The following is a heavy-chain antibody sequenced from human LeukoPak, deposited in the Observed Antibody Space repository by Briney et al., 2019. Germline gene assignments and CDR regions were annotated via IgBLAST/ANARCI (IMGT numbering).Heavy chain of an antibody. CDR3: AKDGAWLRFDD. J-gene: IGHJ4*02. CDR2: INEGGGLT. D-gene: IGHD5-12*01. Sequence: GGSLRLSCAASGFTFSSYWMHWVRQAPGKGLDWLAIINEGGGLTYYVDSVKGRFTISRDDSKNTLYLQMKNLRADDTAVYYCAKDGAWLRFDDWGQGILVSVSS. V-gene: IGHV3-7*03. CDR1: GFTFSSYW.